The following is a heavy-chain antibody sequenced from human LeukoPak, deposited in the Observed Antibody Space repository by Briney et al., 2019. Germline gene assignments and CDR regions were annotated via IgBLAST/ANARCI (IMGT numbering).Heavy chain of an antibody. Sequence: SETLSLTCTVSGGSISSYYWSSIRQPPGKGLEWIGYIYYSGSNNYNPSLKSRVTISVDTSKNQFSLKLSSVTAADTAVYYCARGHYSGGWYYSGLDAFDIWGQGTMVTVSS. CDR3: ARGHYSGGWYYSGLDAFDI. CDR2: IYYSGSN. V-gene: IGHV4-59*01. CDR1: GGSISSYY. J-gene: IGHJ3*02. D-gene: IGHD6-19*01.